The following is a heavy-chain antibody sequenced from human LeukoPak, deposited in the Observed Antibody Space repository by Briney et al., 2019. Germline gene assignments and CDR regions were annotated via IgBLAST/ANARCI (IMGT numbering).Heavy chain of an antibody. D-gene: IGHD3-9*01. Sequence: GSLRLSCAASGFTFSSYSMNWVRQAPGKGLEWVSSISSSSSYIYYADSVKGRFTISRDNAKSSLYLQMNSLRAEDTAVYYCARFGPGDILTGYYPYYFDYWGQGTLVTVSS. V-gene: IGHV3-21*01. CDR3: ARFGPGDILTGYYPYYFDY. J-gene: IGHJ4*02. CDR1: GFTFSSYS. CDR2: ISSSSSYI.